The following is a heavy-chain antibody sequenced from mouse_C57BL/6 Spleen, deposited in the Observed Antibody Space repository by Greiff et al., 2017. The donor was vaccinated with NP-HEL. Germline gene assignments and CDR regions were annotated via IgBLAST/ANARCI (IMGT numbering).Heavy chain of an antibody. Sequence: VQLQQSGAELVRPGASVTLSCKASGYTFTDYEMHWVKQTPVHGLEWIGAIDPETGGTAYNQKFKGKAILTADKSSSTAYMELRSLTSEDSAVYYCTRWRLRADHWGQGTALTVSS. CDR1: GYTFTDYE. J-gene: IGHJ2*01. CDR3: TRWRLRADH. V-gene: IGHV1-15*01. D-gene: IGHD3-2*02. CDR2: IDPETGGT.